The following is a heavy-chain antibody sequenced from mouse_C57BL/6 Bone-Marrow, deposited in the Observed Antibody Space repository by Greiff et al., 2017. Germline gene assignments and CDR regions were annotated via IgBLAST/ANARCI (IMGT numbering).Heavy chain of an antibody. CDR1: GFSLTSYG. CDR3: ARPDYYGSSLWFAY. CDR2: IWSGGST. D-gene: IGHD1-1*01. V-gene: IGHV2-2*01. J-gene: IGHJ3*01. Sequence: VKLMESGPGLVQPSQSLSITCTVSGFSLTSYGVHWVRQSPGKGLEWLGVIWSGGSTDYNAAFISRLSISKDNSKSQVFFKMNSLQADDTAIYYCARPDYYGSSLWFAYWGQGTLVTVSA.